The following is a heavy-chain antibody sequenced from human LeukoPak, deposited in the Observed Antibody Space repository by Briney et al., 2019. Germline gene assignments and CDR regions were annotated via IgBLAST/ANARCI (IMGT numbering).Heavy chain of an antibody. Sequence: SETLSLTCTVSGGSISSYYWSWIRQPPGKGLEWIGYIYYSGSTNYNPSLKSRVTISVDTSKNQFSLKLRSVTAADTAMYYCAGGYYDVLTGLSWFDPWGQGTLVTVSS. CDR3: AGGYYDVLTGLSWFDP. CDR2: IYYSGST. V-gene: IGHV4-59*01. J-gene: IGHJ5*02. CDR1: GGSISSYY. D-gene: IGHD3-9*01.